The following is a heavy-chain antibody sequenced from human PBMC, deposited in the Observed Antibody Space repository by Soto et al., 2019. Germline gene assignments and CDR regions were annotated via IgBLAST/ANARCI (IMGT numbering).Heavy chain of an antibody. D-gene: IGHD3-16*02. Sequence: GGSLRLSCAASGFTVSSKYMSWVRQAPGKGLEWVSLIQSGGPTYYADSVKGRFTISRDTSENTLHLQMDSLRAEDTAVYYCARDREGMITFGGVIAYWGQGTLVTVSS. CDR2: IQSGGPT. CDR1: GFTVSSKY. V-gene: IGHV3-66*01. CDR3: ARDREGMITFGGVIAY. J-gene: IGHJ4*02.